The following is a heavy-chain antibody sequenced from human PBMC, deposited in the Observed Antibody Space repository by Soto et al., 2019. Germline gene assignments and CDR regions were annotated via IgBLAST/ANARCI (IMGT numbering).Heavy chain of an antibody. D-gene: IGHD2-2*01. CDR3: ARAGMPAY. J-gene: IGHJ4*02. Sequence: QVQLQQWGAGLWKPSETLSLTCAVYGGSFSGYYWSWIRQPPGKGLEWIGEINHSGSTNYNPSLKSRVTISVDTSKNQFSLKLSSVTAADTAVYYCARAGMPAYWGQGTLVTVSS. V-gene: IGHV4-34*01. CDR2: INHSGST. CDR1: GGSFSGYY.